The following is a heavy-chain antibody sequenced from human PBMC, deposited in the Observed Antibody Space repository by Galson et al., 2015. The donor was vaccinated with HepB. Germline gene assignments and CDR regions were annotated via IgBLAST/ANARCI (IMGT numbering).Heavy chain of an antibody. V-gene: IGHV3-33*01. CDR1: GFSFSSYG. CDR2: IWYDGTHK. D-gene: IGHD3-22*01. CDR3: ARDPDDYYDSSGYAFDY. Sequence: SLRLSCAASGFSFSSYGMHWVRQAPGKGLEWVAVIWYDGTHKYYADSVKGRFTISRDNSKNTLYLQMNSLRVEDTAIYYCARDPDDYYDSSGYAFDYWGQGTLVTVSS. J-gene: IGHJ4*02.